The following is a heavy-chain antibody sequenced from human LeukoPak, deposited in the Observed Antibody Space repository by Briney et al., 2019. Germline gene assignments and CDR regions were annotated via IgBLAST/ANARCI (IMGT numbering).Heavy chain of an antibody. CDR1: GGTFSSYA. D-gene: IGHD3-16*01. Sequence: ASVKVSCKASGGTFSSYAISWVRQAPGQGLEWMGWINAYNGNTNYAQKLQGRVTMTTDTSTSTAYMGLRNLRSDDTAVYYCARGGPAARLITFGGVTDYWGQGTLVTVSS. J-gene: IGHJ4*02. CDR2: INAYNGNT. V-gene: IGHV1-18*01. CDR3: ARGGPAARLITFGGVTDY.